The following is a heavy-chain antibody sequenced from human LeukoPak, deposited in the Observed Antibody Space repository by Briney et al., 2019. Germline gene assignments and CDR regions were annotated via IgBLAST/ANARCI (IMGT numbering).Heavy chain of an antibody. CDR2: INPNSGGT. J-gene: IGHJ4*02. Sequence: GASVKVSCKASGGTFSSYAISWVRQASGQGLEWMGWINPNSGGTNYAQKFQGRVTMTRDTSISTAYMELSRLRSDDTAVYYCARDYGDYYFDYWGQGTLVTVSS. D-gene: IGHD4-17*01. V-gene: IGHV1-2*02. CDR1: GGTFSSYA. CDR3: ARDYGDYYFDY.